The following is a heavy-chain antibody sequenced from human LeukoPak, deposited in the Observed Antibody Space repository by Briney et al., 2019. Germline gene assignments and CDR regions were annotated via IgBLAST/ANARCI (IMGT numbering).Heavy chain of an antibody. CDR1: GGSISSGDYY. D-gene: IGHD6-13*01. CDR2: IYYSGST. Sequence: SETLSLTCTVSGGSISSGDYYWSWIRQPPGKGLERIGYIYYSGSTYYNPSLKSRVTISVDTSKNQFSLKLSSVTAADTAVYYCARGAGSSSWYWFDPWGQGTLVTVSS. J-gene: IGHJ5*02. V-gene: IGHV4-30-4*01. CDR3: ARGAGSSSWYWFDP.